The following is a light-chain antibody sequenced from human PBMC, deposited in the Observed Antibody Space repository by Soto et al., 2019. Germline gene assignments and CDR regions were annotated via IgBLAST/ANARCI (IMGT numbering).Light chain of an antibody. CDR2: NDN. J-gene: IGLJ2*01. CDR3: AAWDGSLNVVL. CDR1: SSNIGTNT. Sequence: HSVLTQPSSASGTPGQTVTISCSGTSSNIGTNTVNWYRQVPGTAPKLLIFNDNVRPSGVPGRFFGSRSGTSASLAISGLQSEDEADYYCAAWDGSLNVVLLGGGTKLTVL. V-gene: IGLV1-44*01.